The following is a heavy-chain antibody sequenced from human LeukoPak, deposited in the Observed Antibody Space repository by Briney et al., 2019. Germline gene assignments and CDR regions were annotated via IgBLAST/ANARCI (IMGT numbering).Heavy chain of an antibody. J-gene: IGHJ6*02. Sequence: GGSLRLSCAASGFTFSSYAMSWVRQAPGKGLEWVSAISGSGGSTYYADSVKGRFTISRDNSKNTLYLQMNSLRAEDTAVYYCARDFSGYTPFYYYGMDVWGQGTTVTVSS. CDR2: ISGSGGST. D-gene: IGHD2-2*02. V-gene: IGHV3-23*01. CDR1: GFTFSSYA. CDR3: ARDFSGYTPFYYYGMDV.